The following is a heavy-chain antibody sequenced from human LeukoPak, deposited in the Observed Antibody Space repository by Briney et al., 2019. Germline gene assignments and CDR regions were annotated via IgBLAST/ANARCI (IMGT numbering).Heavy chain of an antibody. Sequence: GGSLRLSCTTYGLTFTNHGFHWVRQVVGKGLEWVAFVRNDGSDTYHANSVKGRFSISRDNSKNTFYLQMNSLKIEDTAVYYCTTDEDWNYARKDVWGQGATVIVSS. CDR3: TTDEDWNYARKDV. CDR2: VRNDGSDT. V-gene: IGHV3-30*02. CDR1: GLTFTNHG. J-gene: IGHJ6*02. D-gene: IGHD1-7*01.